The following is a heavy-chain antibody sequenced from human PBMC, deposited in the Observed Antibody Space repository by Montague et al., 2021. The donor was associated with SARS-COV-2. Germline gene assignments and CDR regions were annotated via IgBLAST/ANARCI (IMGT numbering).Heavy chain of an antibody. CDR3: AKGKVITMVRGVTPFDY. CDR1: GYTFSSYA. J-gene: IGHJ4*02. D-gene: IGHD3-10*01. Sequence: SLRLSCAASGYTFSSYAMRWVRQAPGKGPEWVSGISASGGNTYHAASVKGRFTISRDNSKNTLYLQMSGLKGEDTAAYYCAKGKVITMVRGVTPFDYWGQGTLVTVSS. V-gene: IGHV3-23*01. CDR2: ISASGGNT.